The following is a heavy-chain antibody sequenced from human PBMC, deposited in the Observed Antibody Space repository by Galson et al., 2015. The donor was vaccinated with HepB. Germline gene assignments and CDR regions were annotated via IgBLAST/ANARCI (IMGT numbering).Heavy chain of an antibody. CDR2: INTGNGNT. J-gene: IGHJ6*03. CDR3: ARVYYYYYMDV. CDR1: GYSFSSYW. V-gene: IGHV1-3*04. Sequence: QSGAEVKKPGESLKISCKGSGYSFSSYWIGWVRQAPGQRLEWMGWINTGNGNTKSSQKFQGRVTITRDTSASTAYMELSSLGSEDTAAYYCARVYYYYYMDVWGKGTTVTVSS.